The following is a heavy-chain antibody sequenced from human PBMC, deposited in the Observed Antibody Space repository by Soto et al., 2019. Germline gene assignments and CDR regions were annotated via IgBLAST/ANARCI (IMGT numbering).Heavy chain of an antibody. CDR2: MSAYNGNT. D-gene: IGHD2-2*02. CDR3: ARHTSIYYYGMDV. Sequence: GASVKVSCKASGYTFSSYGISWVRQAPGQGLEWMGWMSAYNGNTNYAQKLQDRVTMTTDTSTSTAYMELRSLRSDDTAVYYCARHTSIYYYGMDVWGQGTTVTVSS. V-gene: IGHV1-18*01. CDR1: GYTFSSYG. J-gene: IGHJ6*02.